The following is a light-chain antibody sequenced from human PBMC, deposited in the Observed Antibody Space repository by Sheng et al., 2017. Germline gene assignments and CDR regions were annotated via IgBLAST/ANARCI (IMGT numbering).Light chain of an antibody. CDR3: QQYQSYPHT. J-gene: IGKJ2*01. V-gene: IGKV1-5*03. CDR2: KAS. Sequence: DIQMTRSPSTLSASIGDRVTITCRASQNIRSWLAWYQQKPGTAPNLLIYKASYLETGVPSRFSGSVSGTEFTLTISSLQPDDFATYYCQQYQSYPHTFGQGTKLEI. CDR1: QNIRSW.